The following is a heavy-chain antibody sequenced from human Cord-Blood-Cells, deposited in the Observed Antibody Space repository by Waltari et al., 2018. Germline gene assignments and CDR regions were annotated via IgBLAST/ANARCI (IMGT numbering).Heavy chain of an antibody. CDR2: IFSNDEK. Sequence: QVTLKESGPVLVKPTETLTLTCTVSGFSLSNARMGVSWIRQPPGKALEWLAHIFSNDEKSYSTSLKSRLTISKDTSKSQVVLTMTNMDPVDTATYYCARIQAWRGRREAAAANYYFDYWGQGTLVTVSS. V-gene: IGHV2-26*01. CDR1: GFSLSNARMG. CDR3: ARIQAWRGRREAAAANYYFDY. J-gene: IGHJ4*02. D-gene: IGHD6-13*01.